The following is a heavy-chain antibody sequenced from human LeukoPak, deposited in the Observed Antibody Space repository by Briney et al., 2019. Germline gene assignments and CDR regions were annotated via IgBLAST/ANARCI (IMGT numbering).Heavy chain of an antibody. Sequence: GGSLRLSCAASGFTFSSYVMHWVRQAPGKGLEWVSAISGSGGSTYYADSVKGRFTISRDNSKNTLYLQMNSLRAEDTAVYYCAKESPLRIAVAGNYFDYWGQGTLVTVSS. CDR1: GFTFSSYV. D-gene: IGHD6-19*01. J-gene: IGHJ4*02. CDR2: ISGSGGST. CDR3: AKESPLRIAVAGNYFDY. V-gene: IGHV3-23*01.